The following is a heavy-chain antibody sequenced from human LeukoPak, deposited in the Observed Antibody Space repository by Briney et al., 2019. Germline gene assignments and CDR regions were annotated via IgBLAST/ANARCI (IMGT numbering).Heavy chain of an antibody. V-gene: IGHV3-48*01. J-gene: IGHJ4*02. Sequence: GGSLRLSCAASGFTFSNAWMNWVRQAPGKGLEWVSYISSGSATIYYADSVKGRFTISRDNAKNSLYLQMNSLRAEDTAVYYCARDRVNWNDGVDYWGQGTLVTVSS. CDR1: GFTFSNAW. D-gene: IGHD1-20*01. CDR2: ISSGSATI. CDR3: ARDRVNWNDGVDY.